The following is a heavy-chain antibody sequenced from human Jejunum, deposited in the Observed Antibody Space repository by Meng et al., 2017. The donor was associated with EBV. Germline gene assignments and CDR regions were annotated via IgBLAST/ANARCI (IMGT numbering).Heavy chain of an antibody. CDR2: TFYRSRWFY. CDR1: GDSVSSAGAA. CDR3: ARDGPQSLSSFDY. J-gene: IGHJ4*02. D-gene: IGHD6-6*01. Sequence: QVQLKQAGPGTGKPSQSLSPHCAIPGDSVSSAGAAWTWIRQSPSRGLEWLGRTFYRSRWFYDYAPSVKSRITINSDTSKNQFSLHLDSVTPEDTAVYYCARDGPQSLSSFDYWGQGTLVTVSS. V-gene: IGHV6-1*01.